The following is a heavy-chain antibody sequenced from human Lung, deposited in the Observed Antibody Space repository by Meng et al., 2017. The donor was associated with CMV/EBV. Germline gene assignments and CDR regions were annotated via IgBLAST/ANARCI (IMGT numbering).Heavy chain of an antibody. CDR3: SRGAPFFRDAFDL. V-gene: IGHV1-2*02. J-gene: IGHJ3*01. D-gene: IGHD3-16*01. CDR1: GYTFSGHY. Sequence: ASVXVSXKASGYTFSGHYIHWVRQAPGQGLEWMGWINPDSGGTRYSQKFQYRVTMTRDTSINTAYMELSRLRSDDTAVYYCSRGAPFFRDAFDLWGQGTMVTVSS. CDR2: INPDSGGT.